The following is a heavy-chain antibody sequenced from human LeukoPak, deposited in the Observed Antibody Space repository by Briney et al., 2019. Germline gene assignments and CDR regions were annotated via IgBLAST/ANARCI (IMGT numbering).Heavy chain of an antibody. CDR2: IYYSGST. V-gene: IGHV4-31*03. CDR1: GGSISSGGYY. Sequence: PSETLSLTCTVSGGSISSGGYYWSWIRQHPGKGLEWIGYIYYSGSTYYNPSLKSRVTISVDTSKNQFSLKLSSVTAADTAVYYCAYQGIQLWSGVDYWGQGTLVTVSS. D-gene: IGHD5-18*01. J-gene: IGHJ4*02. CDR3: AYQGIQLWSGVDY.